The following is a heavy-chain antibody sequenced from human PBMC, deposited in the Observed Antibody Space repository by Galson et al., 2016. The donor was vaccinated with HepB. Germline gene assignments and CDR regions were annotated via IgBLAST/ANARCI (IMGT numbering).Heavy chain of an antibody. Sequence: ETLSLTCAVYGGSFSGHYWAWIRQPPGKGLEWIGEINHSGGTNYKPSLKSRVTMSVDTSKNQFSLEMTSVTAADTAVYYCARLGFGWSKTRYYSYGLDVWGQGTTVTVSS. V-gene: IGHV4-34*01. D-gene: IGHD3-3*01. CDR2: INHSGGT. J-gene: IGHJ6*02. CDR1: GGSFSGHY. CDR3: ARLGFGWSKTRYYSYGLDV.